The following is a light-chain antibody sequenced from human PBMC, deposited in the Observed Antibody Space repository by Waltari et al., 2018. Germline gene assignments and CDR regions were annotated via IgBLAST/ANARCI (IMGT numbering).Light chain of an antibody. J-gene: IGKJ5*01. CDR2: DAS. V-gene: IGKV3-11*01. Sequence: STPSPSSPSLSPGDRATLSCRASQSVSSYLTWSQQKPRQAPRLLIYDASNRASGIPARFSGSGSGTDFTLTISSLEPEDFAVYYCQHRSDWPKVTFGQGTRLEIK. CDR3: QHRSDWPKVT. CDR1: QSVSSY.